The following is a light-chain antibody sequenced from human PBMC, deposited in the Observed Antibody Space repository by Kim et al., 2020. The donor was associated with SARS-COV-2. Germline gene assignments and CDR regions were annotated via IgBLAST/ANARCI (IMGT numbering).Light chain of an antibody. Sequence: APVGDRVTFTGRASQRIRNELGGYQQKPGKAPNLLLYAASSLQSGVPSMFSGSGSGTYFTLTINSLQPEDFATYYCLQDYNYPRTFGGGTKVDIK. CDR3: LQDYNYPRT. CDR1: QRIRNE. CDR2: AAS. V-gene: IGKV1-6*01. J-gene: IGKJ4*01.